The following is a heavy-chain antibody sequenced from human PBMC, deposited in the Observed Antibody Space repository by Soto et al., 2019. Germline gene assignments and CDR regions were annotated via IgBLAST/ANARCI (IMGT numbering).Heavy chain of an antibody. V-gene: IGHV1-2*02. CDR2: INPNGGGT. CDR3: ASGEMRYYYDSSGYRLDY. Sequence: ASVKVSCKASGYTFTAYYIHWVRQAPGQGLEWMGWINPNGGGTKYAQKFQGRVTMTRDTSINTAYMELTRLTSDDTAVYYCASGEMRYYYDSSGYRLDYWGQGTLVTVS. CDR1: GYTFTAYY. J-gene: IGHJ4*02. D-gene: IGHD3-22*01.